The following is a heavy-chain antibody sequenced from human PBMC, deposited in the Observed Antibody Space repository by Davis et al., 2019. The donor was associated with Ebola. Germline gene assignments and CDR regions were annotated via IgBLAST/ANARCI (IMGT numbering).Heavy chain of an antibody. D-gene: IGHD2-2*01. V-gene: IGHV3-48*03. CDR1: GFTFSSYE. Sequence: GGSLRLSCAASGFTFSSYEMNWVRQAPGKGLEWVSYISSSGSTIYYADSVKGRFTISRDNSKNTLYLQMNSLKTEDTAVYYCTTAGDIVVVPAAADYWGQGTLVTVSS. CDR2: ISSSGSTI. CDR3: TTAGDIVVVPAAADY. J-gene: IGHJ4*02.